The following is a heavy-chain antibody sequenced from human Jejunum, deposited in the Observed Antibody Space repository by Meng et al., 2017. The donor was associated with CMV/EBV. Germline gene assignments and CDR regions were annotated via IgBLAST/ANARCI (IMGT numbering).Heavy chain of an antibody. CDR1: FSAYD. CDR2: MNPNSGYS. V-gene: IGHV1-8*03. Sequence: FSAYDINGVRQAPGQGLEWMGWMNPNSGYSGYSQKFQGRVTFSRNTSITTAYMELNSLRSDDTAVYYCSRGGPIGIFGVVTQFYFDYWGQGTLVTVSS. D-gene: IGHD3-3*02. J-gene: IGHJ4*02. CDR3: SRGGPIGIFGVVTQFYFDY.